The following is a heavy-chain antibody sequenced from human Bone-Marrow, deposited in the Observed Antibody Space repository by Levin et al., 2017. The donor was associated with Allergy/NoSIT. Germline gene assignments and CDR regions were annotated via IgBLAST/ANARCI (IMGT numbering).Heavy chain of an antibody. CDR1: GYTFDTYW. V-gene: IGHV1-46*02. D-gene: IGHD2-21*01. CDR2: INPNGGTV. Sequence: GASVKVSCKASGYTFDTYWIHWVRQAPGQGLEWMGIINPNGGTVAYARRFRGRVVMTRDASTSTVYMQLNSLGSEDTAVYYCARDGLIASPRKDYYYYYYMDVWGQGTTVTVSS. J-gene: IGHJ6*03. CDR3: ARDGLIASPRKDYYYYYYMDV.